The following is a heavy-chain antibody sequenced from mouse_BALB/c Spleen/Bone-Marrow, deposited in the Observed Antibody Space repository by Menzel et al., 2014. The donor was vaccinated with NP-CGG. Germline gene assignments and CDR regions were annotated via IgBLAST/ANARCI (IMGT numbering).Heavy chain of an antibody. CDR3: AREKLVSSTPY. V-gene: IGHV1S135*01. J-gene: IGHJ3*01. D-gene: IGHD1-1*01. CDR2: IDPYNGGT. CDR1: GYAFTSYN. Sequence: VHVKQSGPELVKPGASVKVSCKASGYAFTSYNMYWVKQSHGKSLKWIGYIDPYNGGTSYNQKFKGKATLTVDKSSSTASMELKNLTTETSAVYSCAREKLVSSTPYWGQGTLVTVSA.